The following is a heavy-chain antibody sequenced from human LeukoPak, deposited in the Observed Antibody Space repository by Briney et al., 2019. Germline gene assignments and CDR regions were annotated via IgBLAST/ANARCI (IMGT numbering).Heavy chain of an antibody. D-gene: IGHD2-21*01. CDR3: AACGDFDY. CDR2: IYYTGST. Sequence: SETLSLTCTVTGGSISSGDLYWSWIRQPPGKGLEWIGLIYYTGSTYYNPSLKSRITIALDTSKNQFSLKLTSVTAADTAVYYRAACGDFDYWGQGTLVTVSS. CDR1: GGSISSGDLY. V-gene: IGHV4-30-4*01. J-gene: IGHJ4*02.